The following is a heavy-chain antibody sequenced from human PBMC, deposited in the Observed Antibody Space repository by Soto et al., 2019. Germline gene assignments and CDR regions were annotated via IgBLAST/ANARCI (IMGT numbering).Heavy chain of an antibody. CDR1: GDSTSNSNW. CDR3: ARRIYGDWYFDL. Sequence: QVQLQESGPGLVKPSGTLSLTCAVSGDSTSNSNWWSWVRQPPGKGLEWIGEVHHSGSTNYTPSLKSRVTISIDMSKNQFSLKLSSVTAADTAVFYCARRIYGDWYFDLWGRGTLVTVTS. J-gene: IGHJ2*01. V-gene: IGHV4-4*02. CDR2: VHHSGST. D-gene: IGHD3-16*01.